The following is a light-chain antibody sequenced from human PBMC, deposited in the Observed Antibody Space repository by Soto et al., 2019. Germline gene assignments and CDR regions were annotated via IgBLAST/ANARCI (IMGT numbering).Light chain of an antibody. Sequence: EIVLTQSPATLSLSPGERATLSCRASQSVSSDLAWYHQKPGQAPRLLIYGASTRATGIPARFSGSGSGTEFTLTISSLQPDDFATYYCQHYNSYSEAFGQGTKVDIK. J-gene: IGKJ1*01. CDR1: QSVSSD. CDR3: QHYNSYSEA. V-gene: IGKV3-15*01. CDR2: GAS.